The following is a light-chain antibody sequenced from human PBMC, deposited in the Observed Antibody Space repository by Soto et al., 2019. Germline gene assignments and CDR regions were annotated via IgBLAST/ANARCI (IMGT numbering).Light chain of an antibody. CDR3: GTWDTSLSAVV. Sequence: QSVLTQPPSVSAAPGQKVTISCSGSTSNIGSNFVSWYQQVPGTAPKLLVYDNIQRPSGIPDRFSGSKSGTSATLGIAGLQTGDEADYDCGTWDTSLSAVVFGGGTKLTVL. CDR1: TSNIGSNF. J-gene: IGLJ3*02. V-gene: IGLV1-51*01. CDR2: DNI.